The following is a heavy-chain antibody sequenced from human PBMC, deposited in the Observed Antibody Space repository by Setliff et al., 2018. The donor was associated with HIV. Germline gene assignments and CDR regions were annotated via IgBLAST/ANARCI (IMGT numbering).Heavy chain of an antibody. CDR1: GASDISYIW. J-gene: IGHJ4*02. CDR3: ARDWRAYGVLGS. Sequence: SETLSLTCAVSGASDISYIWWCWVRQPPGKGLEWIGEVYHTGNTNYSPSLKNRVTMSVDNAKNQFSMMGRSLTAADTAVYYCARDWRAYGVLGSWGQGRLVTVSS. D-gene: IGHD4-17*01. V-gene: IGHV4-4*02. CDR2: VYHTGNT.